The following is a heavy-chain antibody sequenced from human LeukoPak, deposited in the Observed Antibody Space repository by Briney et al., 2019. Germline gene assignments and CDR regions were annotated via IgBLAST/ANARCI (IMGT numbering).Heavy chain of an antibody. J-gene: IGHJ5*02. V-gene: IGHV3-33*01. Sequence: PGGSLRLSCAASGLTFRNYAMHWVRQAPGGGLEWVAVIWFDGTEKYYAASVMGRFTISRDSSESTLYLQMNGLRTEDTAVYYCARVNGPNSGYYYTLDLWGQGTPVTVSS. D-gene: IGHD3-22*01. CDR3: ARVNGPNSGYYYTLDL. CDR1: GLTFRNYA. CDR2: IWFDGTEK.